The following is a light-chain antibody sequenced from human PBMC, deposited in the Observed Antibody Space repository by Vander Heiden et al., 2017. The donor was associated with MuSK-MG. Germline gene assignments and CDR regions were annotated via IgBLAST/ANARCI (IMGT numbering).Light chain of an antibody. CDR3: QSHDSSLSAYV. J-gene: IGLJ1*01. CDR2: GNI. V-gene: IGLV1-40*01. CDR1: SSNIGACYD. Sequence: QSVLTQPPSVSGAPGQGVTISCTGSSSNIGACYDVHWYQQVPGAAPKLLIYGNINRPSGVPDRFSGSKSGASASLAITGLQPEDEADYYCQSHDSSLSAYVFGTGTKVTVL.